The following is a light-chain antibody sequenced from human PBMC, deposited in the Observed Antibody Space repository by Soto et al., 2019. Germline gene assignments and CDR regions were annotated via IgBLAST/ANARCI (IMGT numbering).Light chain of an antibody. CDR2: DVS. V-gene: IGKV3-20*01. J-gene: IGKJ4*01. CDR1: QSVSSGY. Sequence: EIVLTQSPGTLSLSLGERATLSCRASQSVSSGYLAWYQQKPGQAPRLLIYDVSSRATGIPDRFSGSGSGTDFTLTISRLETEDSAVYYCQQYGTSVGGTFGGGTKVDIK. CDR3: QQYGTSVGGT.